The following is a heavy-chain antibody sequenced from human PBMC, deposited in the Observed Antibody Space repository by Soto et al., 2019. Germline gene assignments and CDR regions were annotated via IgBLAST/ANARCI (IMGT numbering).Heavy chain of an antibody. CDR1: GFTFSGSA. V-gene: IGHV3-73*01. Sequence: GGSLRLSCAASGFTFSGSAMHWVRQASGKGLEWVGRIRSKANSYATAYAASVKGRFTISRDDSKNTAYLQMNSLKTEDTAVYYCTRSLGYCSSTSCRMRNYYYYGMDVWGQGTTVTVSS. J-gene: IGHJ6*02. D-gene: IGHD2-2*01. CDR2: IRSKANSYAT. CDR3: TRSLGYCSSTSCRMRNYYYYGMDV.